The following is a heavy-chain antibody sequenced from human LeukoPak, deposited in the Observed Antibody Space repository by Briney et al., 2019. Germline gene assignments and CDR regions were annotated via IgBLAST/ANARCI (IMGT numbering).Heavy chain of an antibody. D-gene: IGHD2-15*01. Sequence: GGSLRLSCAASGFTFSSYGMHWVRQAPGRGLEWVAFIRYDGSNKYYADSVKGRFTISRDNSKNTLYLQMNSLRPEDTAVYYCAKDYGYCSGGSCYRESYFDYWGQGTLVTVSS. CDR1: GFTFSSYG. CDR2: IRYDGSNK. V-gene: IGHV3-30*02. CDR3: AKDYGYCSGGSCYRESYFDY. J-gene: IGHJ4*02.